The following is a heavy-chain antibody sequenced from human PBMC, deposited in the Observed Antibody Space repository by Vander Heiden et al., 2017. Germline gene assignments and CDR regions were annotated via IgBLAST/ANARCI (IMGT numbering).Heavy chain of an antibody. CDR1: GGTFSSYA. CDR2: IIPIFGTA. Sequence: QVQLVQSGAEVKKPGSSVKVSCKASGGTFSSYAISWVRQAPGQGLEWMGGIIPIFGTANYAQKFQGRVTITADESTSTAYMELRSMRSEDTAVYYFARGRAAAGTLGYWGQGTLVTVYS. V-gene: IGHV1-69*01. D-gene: IGHD6-13*01. CDR3: ARGRAAAGTLGY. J-gene: IGHJ4*02.